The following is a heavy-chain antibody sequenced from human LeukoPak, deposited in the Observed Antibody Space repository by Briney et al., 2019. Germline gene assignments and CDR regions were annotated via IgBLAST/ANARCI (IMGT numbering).Heavy chain of an antibody. V-gene: IGHV3-11*01. CDR3: ARDLRIDSSRYIPPYYFDY. CDR2: ISSRGGTI. J-gene: IGHJ4*02. CDR1: GFTFSDYY. D-gene: IGHD3-22*01. Sequence: GGSLRLSCAASGFTFSDYYMSWVRQAPGKGLEWVSYISSRGGTIYYAESVRGRFTLSSDNTKNSLSLQMHSLRAEDTAVYYCARDLRIDSSRYIPPYYFDYWGQGTLVTVSS.